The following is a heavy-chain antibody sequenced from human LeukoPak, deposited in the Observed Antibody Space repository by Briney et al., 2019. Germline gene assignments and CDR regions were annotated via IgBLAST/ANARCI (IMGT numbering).Heavy chain of an antibody. Sequence: GGSLRLSCAASGFTFCSYGMHWVRQAPGKGLEWVAVISYDGSNKYYADSVKGRFTISRDNSKNTLYLQMNSLRAEDTAVYYCAKLVGYGDYAFDYWGQGTLVTVSS. D-gene: IGHD4-17*01. CDR1: GFTFCSYG. CDR2: ISYDGSNK. J-gene: IGHJ4*02. V-gene: IGHV3-30*18. CDR3: AKLVGYGDYAFDY.